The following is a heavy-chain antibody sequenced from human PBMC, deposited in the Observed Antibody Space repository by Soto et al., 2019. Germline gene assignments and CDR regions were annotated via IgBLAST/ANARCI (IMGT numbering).Heavy chain of an antibody. D-gene: IGHD6-19*01. CDR2: IYPGDSDI. Sequence: GESLKISCKGSGYTFTNYWIGWVRQMPGKGLEWMAIIYPGDSDIRYNPSFQGQVTISADKSISTAYLQWNSLKASDTAIYYCARQPSNGQWYFWGPGTTVTVSS. J-gene: IGHJ6*02. CDR3: ARQPSNGQWYF. CDR1: GYTFTNYW. V-gene: IGHV5-51*01.